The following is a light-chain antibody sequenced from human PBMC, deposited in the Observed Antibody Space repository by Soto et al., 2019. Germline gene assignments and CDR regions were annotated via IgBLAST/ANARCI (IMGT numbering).Light chain of an antibody. CDR3: QQYGSSPGT. Sequence: EIVLTQSPGTLSLSPGERATLSCRASQSVRDRYLAWYQQKPGQAPSLLIYDTFTSATGVPDRFSGSGSGTDFALTISRVEPEDFAIYFCQQYGSSPGTFGQGTKVEI. V-gene: IGKV3-20*01. CDR2: DTF. CDR1: QSVRDRY. J-gene: IGKJ1*01.